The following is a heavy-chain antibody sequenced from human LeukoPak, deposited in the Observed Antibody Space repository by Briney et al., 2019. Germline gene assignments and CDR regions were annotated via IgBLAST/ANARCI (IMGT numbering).Heavy chain of an antibody. Sequence: PGGSLRLPCAASGFTFSSYSMNWVRQAPGKGLEWVSSISSSSSYIYYADSVKGRFTISRDNAKNSLYLQMNSLRAEDTAVYYCARGPMYYYDSSGYYFDYWGQGTLVTVSS. D-gene: IGHD3-22*01. CDR2: ISSSSSYI. V-gene: IGHV3-21*01. CDR1: GFTFSSYS. CDR3: ARGPMYYYDSSGYYFDY. J-gene: IGHJ4*02.